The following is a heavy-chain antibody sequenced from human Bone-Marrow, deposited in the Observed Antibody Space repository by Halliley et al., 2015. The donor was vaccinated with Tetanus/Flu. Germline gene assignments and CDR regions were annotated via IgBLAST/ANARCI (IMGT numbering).Heavy chain of an antibody. D-gene: IGHD3-22*01. Sequence: MGRIDPSNSSTNSSPSFRGQVTISADKSISAAYLEWKTLKASDTAVYYCARESSNSYQAKWIDPWGQGTLVTVSS. V-gene: IGHV5-10-1*01. CDR2: IDPSNSST. J-gene: IGHJ5*02. CDR3: ARESSNSYQAKWIDP.